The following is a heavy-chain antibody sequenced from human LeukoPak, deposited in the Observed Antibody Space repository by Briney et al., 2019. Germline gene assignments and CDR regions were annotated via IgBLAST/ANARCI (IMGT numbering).Heavy chain of an antibody. CDR2: ISHYNCNT. CDR1: GYTFTSYG. Sequence: SAVKVSCKASGYTFTSYGSSWVRQAAGQGMEWMERISHYNCNTNYAPKLQGRLTMTTDTFTSTAYMELRSMRADDTAVYYCARDRQCGYWGQGTLVTVSS. CDR3: ARDRQCGY. V-gene: IGHV1-18*01. J-gene: IGHJ4*02. D-gene: IGHD2-21*01.